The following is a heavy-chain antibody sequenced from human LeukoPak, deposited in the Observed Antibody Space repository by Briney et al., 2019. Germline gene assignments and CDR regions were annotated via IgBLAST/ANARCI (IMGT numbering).Heavy chain of an antibody. CDR2: IYYSGGT. D-gene: IGHD1-26*01. CDR1: GGSISTYY. J-gene: IGHJ5*02. Sequence: SETLSLTCTVSGGSISTYYWSWIRQPPGKGLEWIGYIYYSGGTNYNPSLKSRVTISVGTSKNQFSLKLRSVTAADTAVYYCARDPSGSFFNWFDPWGQGTLVTVSS. CDR3: ARDPSGSFFNWFDP. V-gene: IGHV4-59*01.